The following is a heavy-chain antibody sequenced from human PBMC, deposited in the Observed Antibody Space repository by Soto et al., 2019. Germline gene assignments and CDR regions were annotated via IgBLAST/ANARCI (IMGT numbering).Heavy chain of an antibody. CDR3: EGKARSSGSKGSDAFDI. D-gene: IGHD6-6*01. CDR1: GFTFSSYN. Sequence: GGSLRLSCAASGFTFSSYNMNWVRQAPGKGLEWVSSISSSSSYIYYADSVKGRFTISRDNAKNSLYLQMNSLRAEDTAVYYGEGKARSSGSKGSDAFDIWGQGTMVTVSS. CDR2: ISSSSSYI. J-gene: IGHJ3*02. V-gene: IGHV3-21*01.